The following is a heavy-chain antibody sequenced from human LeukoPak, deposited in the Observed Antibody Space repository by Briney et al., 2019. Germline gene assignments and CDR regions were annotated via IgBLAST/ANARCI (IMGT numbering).Heavy chain of an antibody. CDR3: ARDAITMVRGVISP. CDR2: ISSSSSYI. J-gene: IGHJ5*02. CDR1: GFTFSSYS. V-gene: IGHV3-21*01. D-gene: IGHD3-10*01. Sequence: GGSLRLSCAASGFTFSSYSMNWVRQAPEKGLEWVSSISSSSSYIYYADSVKGRFTISRDNAKNSLYLQMNSLRAEDTAVYYCARDAITMVRGVISPWGQGTLVTVSS.